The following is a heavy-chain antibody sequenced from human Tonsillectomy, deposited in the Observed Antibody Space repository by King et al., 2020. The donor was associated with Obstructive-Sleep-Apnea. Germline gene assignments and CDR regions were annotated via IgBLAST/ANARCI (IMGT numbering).Heavy chain of an antibody. CDR2: INHSGST. V-gene: IGHV4-34*01. CDR1: GGSFSGYY. D-gene: IGHD5-18*01. Sequence: VQLQQWGAGLLKPSETLSLTCAVYGGSFSGYYWSWIRQPPGKGLEWIGEINHSGSTNYNPSLKSRVTISVDTSKNQLSLKLSSVTAADTAVYYCARIPTRLYSYGQRKDYWGQGTLVTVCS. J-gene: IGHJ4*02. CDR3: ARIPTRLYSYGQRKDY.